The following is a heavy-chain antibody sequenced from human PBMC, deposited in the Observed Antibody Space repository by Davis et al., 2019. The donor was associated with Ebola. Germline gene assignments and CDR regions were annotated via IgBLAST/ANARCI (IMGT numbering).Heavy chain of an antibody. D-gene: IGHD6-13*01. J-gene: IGHJ4*02. Sequence: GGSLRLSCAASGFTFSSYNMNWVRQAPGKGLEWVSYISSSSSTIYYADSVKGRFTISRDNAKNSLYLQMNSLRDEDTAGYYCARRDSSSWWAFDYWGQGTLVTVSS. CDR1: GFTFSSYN. CDR2: ISSSSSTI. V-gene: IGHV3-48*02. CDR3: ARRDSSSWWAFDY.